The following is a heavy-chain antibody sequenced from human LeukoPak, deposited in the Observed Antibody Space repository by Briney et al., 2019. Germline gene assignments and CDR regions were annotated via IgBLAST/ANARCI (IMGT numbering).Heavy chain of an antibody. D-gene: IGHD6-19*01. J-gene: IGHJ2*01. Sequence: ASVKVSCKASGYTFTSYGISWVRQAPGQGLEWMGWISAYNGNTNYAQKLQGRVTMTTDTSTSTAYMELRSLRSDDTAVYYCAREPRGGWPGRYWWYFDLWGRGTLVTVSS. CDR2: ISAYNGNT. CDR3: AREPRGGWPGRYWWYFDL. CDR1: GYTFTSYG. V-gene: IGHV1-18*01.